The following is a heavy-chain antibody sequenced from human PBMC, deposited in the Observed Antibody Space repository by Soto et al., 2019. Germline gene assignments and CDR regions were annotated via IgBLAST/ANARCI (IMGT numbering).Heavy chain of an antibody. CDR3: AVIAAAGSYAFDI. V-gene: IGHV4-39*01. D-gene: IGHD6-13*01. CDR2: IYYSGST. J-gene: IGHJ3*02. CDR1: GGSISSSSYY. Sequence: QLQLQESGPGLVKPSETLSLTCTVSGGSISSSSYYWGWIRQPPGKGLEWIGSIYYSGSTYYNPSLKSRVTISVDTSKNQFSLKLSSVTAADTAVYYCAVIAAAGSYAFDIWGQGTMVTVSS.